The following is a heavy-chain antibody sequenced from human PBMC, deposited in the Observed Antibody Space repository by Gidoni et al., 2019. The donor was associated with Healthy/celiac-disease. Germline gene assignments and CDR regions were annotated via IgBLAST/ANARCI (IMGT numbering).Heavy chain of an antibody. CDR1: GGSVSSGSYY. CDR3: ARDLAYGGNSVGYFQH. Sequence: QVQLQESGPGLVTPSETLSLTCTVSGGSVSSGSYYWSWIRQPPGKGLEWIGYIYYSGSTNYNPSLKSRVTISVDTSKNQFSLKLSSVTAADTAVYYCARDLAYGGNSVGYFQHWGQGTLVTVSS. V-gene: IGHV4-61*01. CDR2: IYYSGST. J-gene: IGHJ1*01. D-gene: IGHD4-17*01.